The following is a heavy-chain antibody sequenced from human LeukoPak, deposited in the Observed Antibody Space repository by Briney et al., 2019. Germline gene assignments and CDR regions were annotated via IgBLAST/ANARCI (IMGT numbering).Heavy chain of an antibody. D-gene: IGHD3-9*01. J-gene: IGHJ1*01. CDR2: INHSGST. CDR1: GGSISSSSYC. V-gene: IGHV4-39*07. CDR3: ARGFPKFYYDILTGYSPGYFQH. Sequence: SETLSLTCTVSGGSISSSSYCWGWIRQPPGKGLEWIGEINHSGSTNYNPSLKSRVTISVDTSKNQFSLKLSSVTAADTAVYYCARGFPKFYYDILTGYSPGYFQHWGQGTLVTVSS.